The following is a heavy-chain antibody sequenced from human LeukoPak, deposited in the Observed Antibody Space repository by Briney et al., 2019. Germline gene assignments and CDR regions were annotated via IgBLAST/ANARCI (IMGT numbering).Heavy chain of an antibody. D-gene: IGHD5-24*01. CDR2: IIPILGIA. J-gene: IGHJ4*02. CDR1: GYTFTGYY. V-gene: IGHV1-69*04. CDR3: ARDGDGYNSYYFDY. Sequence: GASVKVSCKASGYTFTGYYIHWVRQAPGQGLEWMGRIIPILGIANYAQKFQGRVTITADKSTSTAYMELSSLRSEDTAVYYCARDGDGYNSYYFDYWGQGTLVTVSS.